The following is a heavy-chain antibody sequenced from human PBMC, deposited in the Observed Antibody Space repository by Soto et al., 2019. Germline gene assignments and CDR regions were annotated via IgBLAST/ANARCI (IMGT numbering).Heavy chain of an antibody. CDR1: GYTFTSYD. Sequence: QVQLVQSGAEVKKPGASVKVSCKASGYTFTSYDINWVRQATGQGLEWMGWMNPNSGNTGYAQKFQGRVTMTRDTSISTADMDRSSLRSEDTAVYYCARQWEQSGYYYGMDVWGQGTTVTVSS. CDR2: MNPNSGNT. V-gene: IGHV1-8*01. D-gene: IGHD1-26*01. CDR3: ARQWEQSGYYYGMDV. J-gene: IGHJ6*02.